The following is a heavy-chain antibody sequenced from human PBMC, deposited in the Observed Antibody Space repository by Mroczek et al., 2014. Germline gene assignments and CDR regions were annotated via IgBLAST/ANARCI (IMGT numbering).Heavy chain of an antibody. Sequence: QVQLQQWGPGLVKPSETLSLTCTVSGGSISSYYWSWIRQPPGKGLEWIGYIYYSESTNYNPSLKSRVTISVDTSKNQFSLKLSSVTAADTAVYYCARGVDSSGYSSEYYFDYWGQGTLVTVSS. CDR1: GGSISSYY. V-gene: IGHV4-59*01. CDR3: ARGVDSSGYSSEYYFDY. J-gene: IGHJ4*02. D-gene: IGHD3-22*01. CDR2: IYYSEST.